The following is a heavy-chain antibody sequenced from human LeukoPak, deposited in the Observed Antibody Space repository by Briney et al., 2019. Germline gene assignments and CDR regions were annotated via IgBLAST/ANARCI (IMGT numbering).Heavy chain of an antibody. J-gene: IGHJ4*02. CDR1: GFTFDDYA. CDR2: ISWNSGSI. Sequence: PGGSLRLSCAASGFTFDDYAMHWVRQAPGKGLEWVSGISWNSGSIGYADSVKGRFTISRDNAKNSLYLQMNSLRAEDTAVYYCAREEVVVAADYWGQGTLVTVSS. D-gene: IGHD2-15*01. V-gene: IGHV3-9*01. CDR3: AREEVVVAADY.